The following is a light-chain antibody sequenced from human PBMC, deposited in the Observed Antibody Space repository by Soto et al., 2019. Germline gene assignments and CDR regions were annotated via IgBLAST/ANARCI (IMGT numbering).Light chain of an antibody. CDR1: QTISSW. CDR3: QHYNSYSEA. CDR2: KAS. V-gene: IGKV1-5*03. Sequence: DIQMTQSPSTLSGSVGDRVTITCRASQTISSWLAWYQQKPGKAPKRLIYKASTLKSGVPSRFSGSGSGTEFTLTISSLQPDDFAPYYCQHYNSYSEAFGQGTKVELK. J-gene: IGKJ1*01.